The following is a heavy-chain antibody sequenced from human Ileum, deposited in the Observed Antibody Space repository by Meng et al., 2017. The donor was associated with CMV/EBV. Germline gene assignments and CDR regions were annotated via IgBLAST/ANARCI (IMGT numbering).Heavy chain of an antibody. V-gene: IGHV1-2*02. Sequence: VQLVQSGAEVKKPGASVMVSCKASGYTFTGYFLHWGRQAPGQGLEWMGWINPNSGGTNYAQKFQGRVTMSRDTSTSTAYMDLSNLRSDDTAMYSCARGDDFGSGRKRYFDLWGRGTLVTVSS. J-gene: IGHJ2*01. D-gene: IGHD3-3*01. CDR3: ARGDDFGSGRKRYFDL. CDR1: GYTFTGYF. CDR2: INPNSGGT.